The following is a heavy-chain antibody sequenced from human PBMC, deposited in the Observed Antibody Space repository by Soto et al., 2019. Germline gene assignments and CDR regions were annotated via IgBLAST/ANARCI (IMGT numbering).Heavy chain of an antibody. V-gene: IGHV3-21*01. D-gene: IGHD3-22*01. CDR1: GFTFSTYS. Sequence: PGGSLRLSCAASGFTFSTYSMNWVRQAPGKGLEWVSSISSSSSYIYYADSVKGRFTISRDNAKNSLYLQMNSLRAEDTAVYYCARNYYDSSGGFDDWGQGTLVTVSS. CDR2: ISSSSSYI. CDR3: ARNYYDSSGGFDD. J-gene: IGHJ4*02.